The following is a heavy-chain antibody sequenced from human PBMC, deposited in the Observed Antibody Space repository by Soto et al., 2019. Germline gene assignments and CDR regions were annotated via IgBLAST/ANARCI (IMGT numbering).Heavy chain of an antibody. V-gene: IGHV3-74*01. J-gene: IGHJ3*02. D-gene: IGHD3-22*01. Sequence: GGSLRLSCAASGFTFSSYWMHWVRQAPGKGLVWVSRVKSDGSSTSYADSVKGRFTISRDNAKNTLYLQMNSLRAEDTAVYYCARADRNYYDCSGAQSDAFDIWGQGTMVTVSS. CDR3: ARADRNYYDCSGAQSDAFDI. CDR2: VKSDGSST. CDR1: GFTFSSYW.